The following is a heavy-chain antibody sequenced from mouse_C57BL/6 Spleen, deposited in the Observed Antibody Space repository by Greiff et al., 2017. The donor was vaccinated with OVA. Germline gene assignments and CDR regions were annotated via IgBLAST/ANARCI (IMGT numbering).Heavy chain of an antibody. Sequence: VQLQQSGAELVRPGSSVKLSCKASGYTFTSYWMDWVKQRPGQGLEWIGNIYPSDSETHYNQKFKDKATLTVDKSSSTAYMQLSSLTSEDSAVYYCARGYYGYHWYFDVWGTGTTVTVSS. CDR2: IYPSDSET. V-gene: IGHV1-61*01. D-gene: IGHD1-2*01. J-gene: IGHJ1*03. CDR3: ARGYYGYHWYFDV. CDR1: GYTFTSYW.